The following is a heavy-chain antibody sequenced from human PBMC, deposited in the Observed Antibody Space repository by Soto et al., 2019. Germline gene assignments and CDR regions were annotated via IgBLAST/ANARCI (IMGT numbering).Heavy chain of an antibody. D-gene: IGHD3-3*01. Sequence: SGPTLVNPTPTLTLTCTFSGFSLSTSGVGVGWIRQPPGKALEWLALIYWDDDKFYSPSLKSRLTITKDTSKNQVVLTMTNMDPVDTATYYCARMSITIFGVVRERYYMDVWGKGTTVTVSS. CDR1: GFSLSTSGVG. J-gene: IGHJ6*03. CDR3: ARMSITIFGVVRERYYMDV. CDR2: IYWDDDK. V-gene: IGHV2-5*02.